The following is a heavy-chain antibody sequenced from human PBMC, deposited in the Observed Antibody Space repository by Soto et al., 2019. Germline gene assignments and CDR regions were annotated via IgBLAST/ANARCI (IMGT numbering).Heavy chain of an antibody. Sequence: SETLSLTCTVSGGSISSYYWSWIRQPPGKGLEWIGYIYYSGSTNYNPSLKSRVTISVDTSKNQFSLKLSSVTAADTAVYYCARDRGRHYYGSGSYSVVDIWGQATMVTLSS. CDR1: GGSISSYY. J-gene: IGHJ3*02. V-gene: IGHV4-59*01. D-gene: IGHD3-10*01. CDR2: IYYSGST. CDR3: ARDRGRHYYGSGSYSVVDI.